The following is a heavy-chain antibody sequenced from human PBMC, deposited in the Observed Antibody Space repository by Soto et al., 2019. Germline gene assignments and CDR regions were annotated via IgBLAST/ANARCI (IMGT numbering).Heavy chain of an antibody. CDR2: IYYSGST. Sequence: SETLSLTCTVSGGSISSSSYYWGWVRQPPGKGLEWIGSIYYSGSTYYNPSLKSRVTISVDTSKNQFSLKLSSVTAADTAVYYCARSPKGYYDSSGVDYWGQGPWSPSPQ. CDR1: GGSISSSSYY. D-gene: IGHD3-22*01. J-gene: IGHJ4*02. V-gene: IGHV4-39*01. CDR3: ARSPKGYYDSSGVDY.